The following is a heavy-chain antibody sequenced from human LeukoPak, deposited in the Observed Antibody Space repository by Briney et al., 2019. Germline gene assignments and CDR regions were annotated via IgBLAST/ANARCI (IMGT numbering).Heavy chain of an antibody. V-gene: IGHV4-39*01. Sequence: SETLSLTCTVTGGSISSSSHYWGWIRQPPGKVLEWIGRIYYSGGTNYSPSLNRRLTISVDTSKNQLSLKLSSVTAADTAVYYCADCSTSVVYAFDIWGQGTVASV. J-gene: IGHJ3*02. CDR3: ADCSTSVVYAFDI. D-gene: IGHD2-21*02. CDR2: IYYSGGT. CDR1: GGSISSSSHY.